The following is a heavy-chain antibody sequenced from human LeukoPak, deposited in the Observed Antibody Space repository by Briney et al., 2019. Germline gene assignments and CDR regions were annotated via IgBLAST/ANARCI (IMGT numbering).Heavy chain of an antibody. Sequence: GGSLRLSCAASGFNFSNYWMHWVRQAPGKGLEWVSRINIAGSVTTYADSVKGRFTISRDNAKSTLYLQMNSLRADDTAVYYCAKGRKWELPIDYWGQGTLVTVSS. CDR1: GFNFSNYW. V-gene: IGHV3-74*01. D-gene: IGHD1-26*01. CDR2: INIAGSVT. CDR3: AKGRKWELPIDY. J-gene: IGHJ4*02.